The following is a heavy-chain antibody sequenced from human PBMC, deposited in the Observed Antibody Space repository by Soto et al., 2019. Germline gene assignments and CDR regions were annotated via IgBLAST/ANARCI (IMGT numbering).Heavy chain of an antibody. V-gene: IGHV4-4*07. CDR3: ARDFFGYCSGGSCYRTNWFDP. J-gene: IGHJ5*02. Sequence: SETLSLTCTVSGGSLSSYYWSWIRQPAGRGLEWIGRISTSGSTNYNPSLKSRVTISVDTSKNQFSLKLSSVTAADTAVYYCARDFFGYCSGGSCYRTNWFDPWGQGTLATVSS. CDR2: ISTSGST. CDR1: GGSLSSYY. D-gene: IGHD2-15*01.